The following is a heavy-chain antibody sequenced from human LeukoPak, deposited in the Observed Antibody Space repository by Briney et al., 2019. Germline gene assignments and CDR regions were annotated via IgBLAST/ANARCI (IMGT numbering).Heavy chain of an antibody. J-gene: IGHJ4*02. CDR3: ASLDVSYYYGSGRLASY. D-gene: IGHD3-10*01. V-gene: IGHV1-69*06. CDR2: IIPIFGTA. CDR1: GGTFSSYA. Sequence: SVKVSCKASGGTFSSYAISWVRQAPGQGLEWMGGIIPIFGTANYAQKFQGRVTITADKSTSTAYMELSSLRSEDTAVYYCASLDVSYYYGSGRLASYWGQGTLVTVSS.